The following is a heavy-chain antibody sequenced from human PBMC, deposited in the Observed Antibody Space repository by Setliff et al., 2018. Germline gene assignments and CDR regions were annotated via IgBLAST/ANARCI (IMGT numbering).Heavy chain of an antibody. Sequence: SETLSLTCTVSGGSISTNHYYWEWIRQAPGKGLEWTGRISYSGDTYYSPSLRSRVTISVATSKNQFSLKLRSVTAADTAVYYCARRYEVVIITKTGAFDIWGPGTMVTVSS. J-gene: IGHJ3*02. CDR2: ISYSGDT. D-gene: IGHD3-22*01. CDR1: GGSISTNHYY. V-gene: IGHV4-39*01. CDR3: ARRYEVVIITKTGAFDI.